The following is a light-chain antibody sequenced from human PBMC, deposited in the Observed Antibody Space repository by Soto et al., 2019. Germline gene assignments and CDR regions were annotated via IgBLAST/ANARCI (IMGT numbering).Light chain of an antibody. J-gene: IGLJ1*01. CDR1: SSDVGGYNY. V-gene: IGLV2-14*01. CDR3: SSYTSSSTLYV. Sequence: QSVLTQPASVSGSPGQSITISCTGTSSDVGGYNYVSWYQQHPSKAPKLMIYDVSNRPSGVSNRFSGSKSGNTASLTISGLQAEDEADYYCSSYTSSSTLYVFGTGTKATVL. CDR2: DVS.